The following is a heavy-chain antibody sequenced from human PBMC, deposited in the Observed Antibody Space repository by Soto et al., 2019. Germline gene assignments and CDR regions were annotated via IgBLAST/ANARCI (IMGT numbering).Heavy chain of an antibody. CDR1: GGSISSYY. CDR3: ARGVRSSGDAFDI. J-gene: IGHJ3*02. CDR2: IYYSGST. D-gene: IGHD3-22*01. Sequence: SETLSLTCTVSGGSISSYYWSWIRQPPGKGLEWIGYIYYSGSTNYNPSLKSRVTISVDTSKNQFSLKLSSVTAADTAVYYCARGVRSSGDAFDIWGQGTMVTVSS. V-gene: IGHV4-59*01.